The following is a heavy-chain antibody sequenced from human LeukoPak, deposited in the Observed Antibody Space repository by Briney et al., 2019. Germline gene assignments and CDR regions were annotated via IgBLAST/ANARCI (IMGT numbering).Heavy chain of an antibody. D-gene: IGHD2-15*01. V-gene: IGHV3-23*01. CDR2: ISGSGGST. CDR3: ARATKYCSGGSCYSNAFDI. CDR1: GFTFSSYA. J-gene: IGHJ3*02. Sequence: GSLRLSCAASGFTFSSYAMSWVRQAPGKGLEWVSSISGSGGSTYYADSVKGRFTISRDNSKNTLYLQMNSLRAEDTAVYYCARATKYCSGGSCYSNAFDIWGQGTMVTVSS.